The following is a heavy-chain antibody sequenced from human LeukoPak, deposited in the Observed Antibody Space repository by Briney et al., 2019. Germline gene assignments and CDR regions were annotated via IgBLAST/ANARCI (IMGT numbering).Heavy chain of an antibody. J-gene: IGHJ4*02. V-gene: IGHV3-30*04. CDR1: GFTFSSYA. CDR2: ISYDGSNK. Sequence: GGSLRLSCAASGFTFSSYAMHWVRQAPGKGLEWVAVISYDGSNKYYADSVKGRFTISRDNSKNTLYLQMNSLRAEDTAVYYCAKDWGVEQQLTFDYWGQGTLVTVSS. CDR3: AKDWGVEQQLTFDY. D-gene: IGHD6-13*01.